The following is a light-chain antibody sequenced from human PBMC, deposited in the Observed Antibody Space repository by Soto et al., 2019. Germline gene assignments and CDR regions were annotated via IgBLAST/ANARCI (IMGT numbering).Light chain of an antibody. CDR2: GAS. V-gene: IGKV3-15*01. CDR1: QSVSSSY. J-gene: IGKJ5*01. CDR3: QQYNNWPIT. Sequence: EILLTQSPGTLSLYPGERATLSCRASQSVSSSYLAWYQQKPGQAPRLLIYGASTRAAGVPARFSGSGSGTDFTLTISNLQSEDFAVYYCQQYNNWPITFGQGRRLAIK.